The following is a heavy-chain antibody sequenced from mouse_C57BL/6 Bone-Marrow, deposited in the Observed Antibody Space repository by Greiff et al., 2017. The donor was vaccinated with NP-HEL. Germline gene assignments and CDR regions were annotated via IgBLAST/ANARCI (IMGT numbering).Heavy chain of an antibody. J-gene: IGHJ3*01. CDR3: TRGPYPLFAY. D-gene: IGHD6-5*01. CDR1: GFTFSSYA. Sequence: EVQRVESGEGLVKPGGSLKLSCAASGFTFSSYAMSWVRQTPEKRLEWVAYISSGGDYIYYADTVKGRFTISRDNARNTLYLQMSSLKSEDTAMYYCTRGPYPLFAYWGQGTLVTVSA. CDR2: ISSGGDYI. V-gene: IGHV5-9-1*02.